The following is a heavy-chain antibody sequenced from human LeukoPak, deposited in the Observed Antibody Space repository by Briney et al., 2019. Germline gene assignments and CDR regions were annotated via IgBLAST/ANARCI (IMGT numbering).Heavy chain of an antibody. D-gene: IGHD4-17*01. CDR1: GFTFSSYG. CDR3: AKDATVTTSLQDY. V-gene: IGHV3-23*01. J-gene: IGHJ4*02. Sequence: GGTLRLSCAASGFTFSSYGMSWVRQAPGKGLEWVSAISGSGGSTYYADSVKGRFTISRDNSKNTLYLQMNSLRAEDTAVYYCAKDATVTTSLQDYWGQGTLVTVSS. CDR2: ISGSGGST.